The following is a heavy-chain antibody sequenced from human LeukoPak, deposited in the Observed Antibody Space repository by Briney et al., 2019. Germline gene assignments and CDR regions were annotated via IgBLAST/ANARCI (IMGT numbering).Heavy chain of an antibody. CDR2: ISGSGGST. CDR3: AKQTSWYYYGSGSRSPDAFDI. Sequence: GGSLRLSCVASGFTFNNYAMTWVRQTPGKGLEWVSVISGSGGSTDYADPVKGRFTISRDNSKNTMYVQMNSLRAEDTAVYYCAKQTSWYYYGSGSRSPDAFDIWGQGTMVTVSS. CDR1: GFTFNNYA. J-gene: IGHJ3*02. D-gene: IGHD3-10*01. V-gene: IGHV3-23*01.